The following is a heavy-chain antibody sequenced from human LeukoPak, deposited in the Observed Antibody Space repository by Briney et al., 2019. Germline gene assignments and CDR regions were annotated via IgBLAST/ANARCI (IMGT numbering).Heavy chain of an antibody. CDR2: ISGSGGST. D-gene: IGHD3-10*01. CDR1: GFTFSSYA. J-gene: IGHJ4*02. V-gene: IGHV3-23*01. Sequence: GGSLRLSCAASGFTFSSYAMSWVRQAPGKGLEWVSAISGSGGSTYYADSVKGRFTISRDNSKNTLYLQMNSLRAEDTAVYYCAKAPQDRYRITVVPSFDYWGQGTLVTVSS. CDR3: AKAPQDRYRITVVPSFDY.